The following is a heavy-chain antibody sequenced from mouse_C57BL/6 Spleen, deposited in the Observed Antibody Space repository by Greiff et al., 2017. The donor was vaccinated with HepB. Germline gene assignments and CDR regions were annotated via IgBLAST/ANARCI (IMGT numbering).Heavy chain of an antibody. Sequence: QVQLQQSGAELMKPGASVKLSCKATGYTFTGYWIEWVKQRPGHGLEWIGEILPGSGSTNYNEKFKGKATFTADTSSNTAYMQLSSLTTEDSAICYCATITTVDWYFGVWGTGATVTVAS. CDR1: GYTFTGYW. J-gene: IGHJ1*03. CDR3: ATITTVDWYFGV. CDR2: ILPGSGST. D-gene: IGHD1-1*01. V-gene: IGHV1-9*01.